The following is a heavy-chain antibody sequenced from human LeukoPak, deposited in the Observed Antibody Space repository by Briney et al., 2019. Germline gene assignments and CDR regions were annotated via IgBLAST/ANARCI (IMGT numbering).Heavy chain of an antibody. J-gene: IGHJ6*02. Sequence: ASVTVSCKASGDSISNFAVSWVRQAPGQGLEWMGGIIPIFGTAVYAQKFQGRVTITADESTSTTYMEMSSLKSEDTAIYYCTTRACDTGGCSSSFYYYYGLHFWGQGTTVSVSS. CDR2: IIPIFGTA. CDR1: GDSISNFA. CDR3: TTRACDTGGCSSSFYYYYGLHF. V-gene: IGHV1-69*01. D-gene: IGHD3-16*01.